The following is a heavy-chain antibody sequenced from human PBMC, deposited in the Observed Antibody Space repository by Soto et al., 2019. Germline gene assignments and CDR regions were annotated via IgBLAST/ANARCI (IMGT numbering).Heavy chain of an antibody. D-gene: IGHD3-22*01. CDR1: GGSISSYY. CDR2: IYYSGST. J-gene: IGHJ3*02. CDR3: AGAAAMDSSGYWIPDAFDI. Sequence: SETLSLTCTVSGGSISSYYWSWIRQPPGKGLEWIGYIYYSGSTNYNPSLKSRVTISVDTSKNQFSLKLSSVTAADTAVYYCAGAAAMDSSGYWIPDAFDIWGQGTMVTVSS. V-gene: IGHV4-59*01.